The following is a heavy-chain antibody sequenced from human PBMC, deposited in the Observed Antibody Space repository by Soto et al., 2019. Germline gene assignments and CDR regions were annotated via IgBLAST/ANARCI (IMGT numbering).Heavy chain of an antibody. D-gene: IGHD2-15*01. CDR2: IHSGNSQ. J-gene: IGHJ6*03. CDR1: GLIVNDYY. V-gene: IGHV3-53*04. Sequence: EVQLVESGGGLVNPGGSLRLSCAASGLIVNDYYMNWVRHAPGKGLEWGSVIHSGNSQCYADSVMGRFTISRHNSKNMVYLQMTRLRAEDTAVYYCASDTGDCRGGICYRYMDVWCKGPRVPVSS. CDR3: ASDTGDCRGGICYRYMDV.